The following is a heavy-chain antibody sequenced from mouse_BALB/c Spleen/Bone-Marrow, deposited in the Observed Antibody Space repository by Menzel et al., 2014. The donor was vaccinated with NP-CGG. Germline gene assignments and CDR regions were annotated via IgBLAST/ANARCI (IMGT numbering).Heavy chain of an antibody. CDR1: GYTFTDYE. D-gene: IGHD3-3*01. Sequence: QVQLKQSGAELVRPGASVKLPCKALGYTFTDYEIHWVKRTPEHGLEWIGAIHPGSGGTAYNQKFKGKATLTVDKSSNTAHMELSSLTSEDSAVYYCTRGWDAMDYWGQGTSVTVSS. J-gene: IGHJ4*01. CDR2: IHPGSGGT. CDR3: TRGWDAMDY. V-gene: IGHV1-15*01.